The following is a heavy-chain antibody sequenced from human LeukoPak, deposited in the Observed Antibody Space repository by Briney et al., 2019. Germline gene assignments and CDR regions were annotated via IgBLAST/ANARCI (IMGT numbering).Heavy chain of an antibody. V-gene: IGHV3-30*02. J-gene: IGHJ4*02. CDR3: TRRPYSSSWYYFDY. Sequence: QTGGSLRLSCAASGFTFSSYGMHWVRQAPGKGLEWVAFIRYDGSNKYYADSVKGRFTISRDNAKNSLYLQMSSLRVEDTAVYYCTRRPYSSSWYYFDYWGQGTLVTVSS. CDR1: GFTFSSYG. CDR2: IRYDGSNK. D-gene: IGHD6-13*01.